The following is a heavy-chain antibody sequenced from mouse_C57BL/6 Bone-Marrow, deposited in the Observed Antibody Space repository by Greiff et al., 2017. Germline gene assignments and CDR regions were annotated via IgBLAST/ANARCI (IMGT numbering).Heavy chain of an antibody. V-gene: IGHV5-9*01. CDR3: PRLLRLAY. Sequence: EVQLVESGGGLVKPGGSLKLSCAASGFTFSSYTMSLVRQTPEKRLEWVATISGGGGNNYYPDSVKGRLTISRDNAKNTLYLQMSSLRSDDTALYNYPRLLRLAYWGQGTTPTVSS. CDR2: ISGGGGNN. J-gene: IGHJ2*01. CDR1: GFTFSSYT. D-gene: IGHD1-2*01.